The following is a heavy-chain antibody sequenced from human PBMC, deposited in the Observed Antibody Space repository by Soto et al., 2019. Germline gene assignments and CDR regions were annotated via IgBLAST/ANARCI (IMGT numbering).Heavy chain of an antibody. D-gene: IGHD3-10*01. V-gene: IGHV3-23*01. J-gene: IGHJ4*02. CDR1: GFTFSSYA. Sequence: GGSLRLSCAASGFTFSSYAMSWVRQAPGKGLEWVSTISGGGDNTYYADSGRGRFTISRDNSKNTLYLQMNSLRAEDTAVYYCAKDRSLWSRDSWGKGTLVTVSS. CDR3: AKDRSLWSRDS. CDR2: ISGGGDNT.